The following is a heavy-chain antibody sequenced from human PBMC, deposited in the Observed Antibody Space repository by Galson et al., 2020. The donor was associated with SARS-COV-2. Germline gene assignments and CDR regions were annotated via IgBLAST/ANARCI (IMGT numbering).Heavy chain of an antibody. Sequence: GGSLRLSCAASGFTFSSYDMHWVHQAPGEGLEWVAVISYDGSKKYYADSVKGRFTISRDNSKSTLYLQMNSLRVEDTAVYYCARDPYSGYDRLQLWSRFEYWGQGTLVTVSS. CDR1: GFTFSSYD. CDR3: ARDPYSGYDRLQLWSRFEY. V-gene: IGHV3-30*16. J-gene: IGHJ4*02. CDR2: ISYDGSKK. D-gene: IGHD5-12*01.